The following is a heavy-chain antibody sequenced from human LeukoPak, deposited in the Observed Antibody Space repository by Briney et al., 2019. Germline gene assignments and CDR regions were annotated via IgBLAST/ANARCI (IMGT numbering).Heavy chain of an antibody. J-gene: IGHJ4*02. CDR3: ARDAFRWDGY. CDR2: INPNSGGT. D-gene: IGHD1-26*01. Sequence: ASVKVSCKASGYTFTGYYMHWVRQAPGQGLEWMGRINPNSGGTNYAQKFQGRVTMTRNTSITTAYMELRRLRSDDPAVDYCARDAFRWDGYGGQRTIVTVSS. CDR1: GYTFTGYY. V-gene: IGHV1-2*06.